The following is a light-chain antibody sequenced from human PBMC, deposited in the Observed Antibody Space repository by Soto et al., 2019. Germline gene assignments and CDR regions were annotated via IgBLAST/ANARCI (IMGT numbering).Light chain of an antibody. CDR3: QQLNSYPQT. V-gene: IGKV1-9*01. CDR1: QGIGTY. Sequence: IQLTQSPSSLSASVGDRVTISCRASQGIGTYLAWYQQKPGKAPKLLIYAAFTLHSGVPARFSGSRSGTDFTLTISSLQPEDFATYYCQQLNSYPQTFGQGTRLEIK. CDR2: AAF. J-gene: IGKJ5*01.